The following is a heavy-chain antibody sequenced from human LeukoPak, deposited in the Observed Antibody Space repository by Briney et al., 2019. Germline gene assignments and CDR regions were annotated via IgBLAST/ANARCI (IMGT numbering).Heavy chain of an antibody. D-gene: IGHD6-6*01. CDR2: IYYSGST. J-gene: IGHJ6*03. Sequence: SETLSLTCTVSGGSISSYYWSWIRQPPGKGLEWLGYIYYSGSTNYNPSLKSRVTISVDTSKNQFSLKLSSVTAADTAVYYCARAARPVYYYYYMDVWGKGTTVTVSS. CDR3: ARAARPVYYYYYMDV. CDR1: GGSISSYY. V-gene: IGHV4-59*01.